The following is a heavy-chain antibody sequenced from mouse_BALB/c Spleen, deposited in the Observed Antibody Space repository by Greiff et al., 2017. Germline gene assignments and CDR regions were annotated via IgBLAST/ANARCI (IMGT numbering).Heavy chain of an antibody. CDR2: IWAGGST. CDR1: GFSLTSYG. V-gene: IGHV2-9*02. Sequence: VQLQQSGPGLVAPSQSLSITCTVSGFSLTSYGVHWVRQPPGKGLEWLGVIWAGGSTNYNSALMSRLSISKDNSKSQVFLKMNSLQTDDTAMYYCARGGGNYDGAMDYWGQGTSVTVSS. J-gene: IGHJ4*01. CDR3: ARGGGNYDGAMDY. D-gene: IGHD2-1*01.